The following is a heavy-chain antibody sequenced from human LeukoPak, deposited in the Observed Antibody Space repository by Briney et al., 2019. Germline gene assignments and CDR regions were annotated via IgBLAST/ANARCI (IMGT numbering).Heavy chain of an antibody. D-gene: IGHD1-26*01. Sequence: PSETLSLTCTVSGGSISSYYWSWIRQPPGKGLEWIGYIYYSGSTNYNPSLKSRVTISVDTSKNQFSLKLSSVTAADTAVYYCARVYMGATYYYYMDVWGKGTTVTVSS. V-gene: IGHV4-59*01. CDR3: ARVYMGATYYYYMDV. CDR2: IYYSGST. CDR1: GGSISSYY. J-gene: IGHJ6*03.